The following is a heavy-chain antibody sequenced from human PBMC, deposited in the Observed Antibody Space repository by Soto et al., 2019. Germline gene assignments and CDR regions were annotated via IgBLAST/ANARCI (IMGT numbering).Heavy chain of an antibody. J-gene: IGHJ4*02. CDR1: GFTFSDYY. CDR3: AKMLSTGWYDPVFH. CDR2: ISGSGTNI. V-gene: IGHV3-11*01. Sequence: QVQLVESGGGSVKTRGSLRLSCAGSGFTFSDYYMSWVRQAPGKGLEWISYISGSGTNIYYADSVKGRFTISRDNAKNSVYLQMDRLRAEDTATYFCAKMLSTGWYDPVFHWGQGTLVSVSS. D-gene: IGHD6-19*01.